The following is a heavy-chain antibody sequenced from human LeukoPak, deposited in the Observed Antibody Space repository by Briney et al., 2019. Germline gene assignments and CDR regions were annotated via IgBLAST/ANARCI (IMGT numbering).Heavy chain of an antibody. CDR3: VRDNYGGILDL. J-gene: IGHJ5*02. CDR2: ILYNGSKK. CDR1: GFTFSRYT. Sequence: GRFLRLSCAASGFTFSRYTMHWGRQAPGKGLEWVAVILYNGSKKYYAESVEGRFTISRDNSKNTLSLQMNSLRVEDTAVYYCVRDNYGGILDLWGQGSLVSVCS. V-gene: IGHV3-30*04. D-gene: IGHD2-21*01.